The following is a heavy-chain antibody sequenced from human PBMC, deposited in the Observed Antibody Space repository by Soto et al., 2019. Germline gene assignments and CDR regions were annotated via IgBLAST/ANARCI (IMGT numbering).Heavy chain of an antibody. CDR1: GFTFDAYA. Sequence: EEQLVESGGTLVQHGRSLRLSCAASGFTFDAYAMHWVRQAPGKGLEWVSGINWNSGNIGYADSVKGRFTISRDNAKNSLYLQMDSLRGEDTALYYCAKDVFAFSYDYGLEVWGQGTSVTVSS. J-gene: IGHJ6*02. D-gene: IGHD3-10*02. V-gene: IGHV3-9*01. CDR3: AKDVFAFSYDYGLEV. CDR2: INWNSGNI.